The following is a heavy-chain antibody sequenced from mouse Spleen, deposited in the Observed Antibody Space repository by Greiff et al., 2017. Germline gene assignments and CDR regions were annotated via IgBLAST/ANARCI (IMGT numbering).Heavy chain of an antibody. D-gene: IGHD4-1*01. CDR1: GFTFSSYA. J-gene: IGHJ3*01. V-gene: IGHV5-9-1*01. CDR3: ARQGWDQAWFAY. Sequence: EVMLVESGGGLVKPGGSLKLSCAASGFTFSSYAMSWVRQTPEKRLEWVATISSGGSYTYYPDSVKGRFTISRDNAKNTLYLQMSSLRSEDTAMYYCARQGWDQAWFAYWGQGTLVTVSA. CDR2: ISSGGSYT.